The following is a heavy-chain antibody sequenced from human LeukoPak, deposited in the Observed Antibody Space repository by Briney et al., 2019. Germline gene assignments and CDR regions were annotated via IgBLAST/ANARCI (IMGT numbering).Heavy chain of an antibody. CDR2: IWYEGSNK. CDR1: GFTFSSYG. V-gene: IGHV3-33*01. J-gene: IGHJ6*02. D-gene: IGHD4-17*01. Sequence: GGSLRLSCAASGFTFSSYGMHWVRQAPGKGLELVAVIWYEGSNKYYADSVKGRFTISRDNSKNTLYLQMNSLRAEDTAVYYCARENPPTVTYYGMDVWGQGTTVTVSS. CDR3: ARENPPTVTYYGMDV.